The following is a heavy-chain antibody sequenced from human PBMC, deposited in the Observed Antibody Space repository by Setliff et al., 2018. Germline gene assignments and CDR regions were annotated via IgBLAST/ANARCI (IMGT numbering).Heavy chain of an antibody. CDR1: GGSISTYY. D-gene: IGHD3-22*01. J-gene: IGHJ4*02. CDR3: ARDSALHSYHYDSSGYLDY. Sequence: NPSETLSLTCTVSGGSISTYYWSWIRQTPVKGLEWIGYVYYSGTTNYNPLFKSRVTISVDRPKNQFSLKLSSVTAADTGVYYCARDSALHSYHYDSSGYLDYWGQGALVTVS. CDR2: VYYSGTT. V-gene: IGHV4-59*01.